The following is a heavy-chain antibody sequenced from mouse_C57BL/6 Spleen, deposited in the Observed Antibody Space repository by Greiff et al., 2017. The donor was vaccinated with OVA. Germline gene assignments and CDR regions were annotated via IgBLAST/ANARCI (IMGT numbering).Heavy chain of an antibody. CDR3: ARSMVTTRSWFAY. CDR1: GYTFTSYG. D-gene: IGHD2-2*01. J-gene: IGHJ3*01. Sequence: QVQLQQSGAELARPGASVKLSCKASGYTFTSYGISWVKQRTGQGLEWIGEIYPRSGNTYYNEKFKGKATLTADKSSSTASMELRSLTSEDSAVYFCARSMVTTRSWFAYWGQGTLVTVSA. V-gene: IGHV1-81*01. CDR2: IYPRSGNT.